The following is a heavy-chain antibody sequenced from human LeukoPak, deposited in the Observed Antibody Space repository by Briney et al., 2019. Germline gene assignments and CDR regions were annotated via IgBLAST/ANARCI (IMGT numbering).Heavy chain of an antibody. V-gene: IGHV3-64*01. Sequence: GGSLRLSCAASGFTFSSYAMHWVRQAPGKGLEYVSAISSNGGSTYYANSVKGRFTISRDNSENTLYLQMGSLRAEDMAVYYCARVYSGYDTYYFDYWGQGTLVTVSS. CDR1: GFTFSSYA. CDR2: ISSNGGST. CDR3: ARVYSGYDTYYFDY. J-gene: IGHJ4*02. D-gene: IGHD5-12*01.